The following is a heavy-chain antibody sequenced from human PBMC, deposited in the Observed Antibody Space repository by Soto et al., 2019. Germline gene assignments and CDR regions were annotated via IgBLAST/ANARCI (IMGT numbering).Heavy chain of an antibody. Sequence: GASVKVSCKASGYTFTSYDINWVRQATGQGLEWMGWMNPNSGNTGCAQKFQGRVTMTRNTSISTAYMELSSLRSEDTAVYYCARRGDCISTSCFIRGYYYYGMDVWGQGTTVTVSS. CDR1: GYTFTSYD. V-gene: IGHV1-8*01. D-gene: IGHD2-2*01. CDR3: ARRGDCISTSCFIRGYYYYGMDV. J-gene: IGHJ6*02. CDR2: MNPNSGNT.